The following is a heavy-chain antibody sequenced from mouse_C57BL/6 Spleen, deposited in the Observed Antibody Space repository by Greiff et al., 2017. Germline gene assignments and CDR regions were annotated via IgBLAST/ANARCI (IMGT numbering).Heavy chain of an antibody. D-gene: IGHD2-12*01. V-gene: IGHV1-69*01. CDR2: IDPYDSCT. J-gene: IGHJ4*01. CDR3: SRKELVYAMDY. Sequence: QVQLQQPGAELVMPGASVKLSCKASGYTFTSYWMHWVKQRPGQGLEWIGEIDPYDSCTNYNQKFKGKSTLTVDKSSSTAYMQLRSLTSEDSAVYYCSRKELVYAMDYWGQGTSVTVSS. CDR1: GYTFTSYW.